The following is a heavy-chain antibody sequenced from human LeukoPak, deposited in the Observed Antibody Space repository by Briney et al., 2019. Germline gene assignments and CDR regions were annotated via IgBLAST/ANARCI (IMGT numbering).Heavy chain of an antibody. D-gene: IGHD3-10*01. Sequence: GASVKVSCKASGQSLTGYFIHWVRQAPGQGLEWVGRIDPKTGDTIYAQNFQGRVTVTSATSISTAYMELSRLTSDDTAVYFCARLGLHGSGTYYFFDYWGQGTLVTVSS. CDR2: IDPKTGDT. CDR1: GQSLTGYF. J-gene: IGHJ4*02. V-gene: IGHV1-2*06. CDR3: ARLGLHGSGTYYFFDY.